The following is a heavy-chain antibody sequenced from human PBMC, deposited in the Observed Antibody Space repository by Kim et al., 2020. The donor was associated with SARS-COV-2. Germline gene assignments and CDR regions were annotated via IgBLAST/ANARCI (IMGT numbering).Heavy chain of an antibody. Sequence: KSRVTISVDTSKNQFSLKLSSVTAADTAVYYCARGLYDIWTGNPNYGMDVWGQGTTVTVSS. CDR3: ARGLYDIWTGNPNYGMDV. V-gene: IGHV4-59*09. J-gene: IGHJ6*02. D-gene: IGHD3-9*01.